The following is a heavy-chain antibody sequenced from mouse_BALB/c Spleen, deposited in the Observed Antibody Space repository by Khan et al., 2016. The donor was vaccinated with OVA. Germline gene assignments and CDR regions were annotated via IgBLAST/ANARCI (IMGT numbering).Heavy chain of an antibody. CDR3: AKNNRTDVCFDY. Sequence: VQLQQSGPELVKPGASVKMSCKASGYTFTSYVMHWVKQKPGQGLAWVGYIYPFNDDTKYDEKFRGKATLTSDKSSSTAYMELSSLTSEDSAVYFCAKNNRTDVCFDYWGQGTTLTVSS. CDR1: GYTFTSYV. V-gene: IGHV1S136*01. J-gene: IGHJ2*01. CDR2: IYPFNDDT. D-gene: IGHD2-14*01.